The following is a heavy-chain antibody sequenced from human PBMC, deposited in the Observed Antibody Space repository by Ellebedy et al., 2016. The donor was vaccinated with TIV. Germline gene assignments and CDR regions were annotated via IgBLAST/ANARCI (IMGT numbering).Heavy chain of an antibody. Sequence: SETLSLXXQVSGASISSGSHYWSWIWKPAGKGLEWIGRMYISGTTNCNPSLQSRVTMSLDTSKNLLSLKVKYVTAADTAVYYCAREGLGIRNFDLWGRGTLVSVSS. J-gene: IGHJ2*01. V-gene: IGHV4-61*02. CDR2: MYISGTT. CDR3: AREGLGIRNFDL. D-gene: IGHD7-27*01. CDR1: GASISSGSHY.